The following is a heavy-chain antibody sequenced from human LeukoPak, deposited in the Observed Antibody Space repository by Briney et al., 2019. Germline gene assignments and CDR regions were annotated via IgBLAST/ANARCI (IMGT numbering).Heavy chain of an antibody. V-gene: IGHV1-8*02. J-gene: IGHJ4*02. D-gene: IGHD5-18*01. CDR1: GGTFSSYA. Sequence: GASVKVSCKASGGTFSSYAINWVRQATGQGLEWMGWMNPNSGNTGYAQKFQGRVTMTRNTSISTAYMELSSLRSEDTAVYYCARGQSGGYSYGTDYWGQGTLVTVSS. CDR3: ARGQSGGYSYGTDY. CDR2: MNPNSGNT.